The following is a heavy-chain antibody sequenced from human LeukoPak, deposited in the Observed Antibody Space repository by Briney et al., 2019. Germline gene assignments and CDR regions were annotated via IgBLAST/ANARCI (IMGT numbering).Heavy chain of an antibody. CDR3: ARETVGLDY. CDR1: GFAFSNYN. Sequence: GGSLRLSCAASGFAFSNYNLTWVRQAPGKGLEWVSYISDGSSTIYYADSVRGRFTISRDNAKNSLYLQINSLRDEDTAVYYCARETVGLDYWGQGTLVTVSS. J-gene: IGHJ4*02. V-gene: IGHV3-48*02. CDR2: ISDGSSTI. D-gene: IGHD4-23*01.